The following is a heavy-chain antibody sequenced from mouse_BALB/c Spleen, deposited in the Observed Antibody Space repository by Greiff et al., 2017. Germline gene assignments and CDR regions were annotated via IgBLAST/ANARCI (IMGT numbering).Heavy chain of an antibody. V-gene: IGHV3-8*02. D-gene: IGHD2-3*01. CDR3: ARLGDGRFAY. Sequence: EVQRVESGPSLVKPSQTLSLTCSVTGDSITSGYWNWIRKFPGNKLEYMGYISYSGSTYYNPSLKSRISITRDTSKNQYYLQLNSVTTEDTATYYCARLGDGRFAYWGQGTLVTVSA. J-gene: IGHJ3*01. CDR1: GDSITSGY. CDR2: ISYSGST.